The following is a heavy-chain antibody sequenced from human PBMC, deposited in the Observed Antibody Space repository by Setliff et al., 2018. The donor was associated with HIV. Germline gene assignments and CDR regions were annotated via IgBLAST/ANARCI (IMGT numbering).Heavy chain of an antibody. CDR2: IYYSGST. V-gene: IGHV4-59*01. D-gene: IGHD3-22*01. CDR3: ARTTDSSGYYLISSYYYYYMDV. CDR1: GGSISSYY. Sequence: PSETLSLTCTVSGGSISSYYWSWIRQPPGKGLEWIGYIYYSGSTNYNPSLKGRVTISVDTSKNQFSLKLSSVTAADTAVYYCARTTDSSGYYLISSYYYYYMDVWGKGTTVTVSS. J-gene: IGHJ6*03.